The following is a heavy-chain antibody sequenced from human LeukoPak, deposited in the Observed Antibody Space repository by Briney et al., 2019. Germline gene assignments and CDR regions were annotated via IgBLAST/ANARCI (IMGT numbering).Heavy chain of an antibody. V-gene: IGHV4-30-4*01. CDR3: ARGRRGYYYDSSGYYSSFYY. D-gene: IGHD3-22*01. CDR2: IYYSGST. J-gene: IGHJ4*02. CDR1: GGSISSGDYY. Sequence: SQTLSLTCTVSGGSISSGDYYWSWIRQPPGKGLEWIGYIYYSGSTYYNPSLKSRVTISVDTSKNQFSLKLSSVTAADTAVYYCARGRRGYYYDSSGYYSSFYYWGQGTLVTVSS.